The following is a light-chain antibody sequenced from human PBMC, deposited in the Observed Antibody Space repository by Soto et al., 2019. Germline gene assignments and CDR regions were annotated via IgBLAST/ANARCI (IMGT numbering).Light chain of an antibody. V-gene: IGKV3-20*01. CDR2: GAS. CDR1: QRFSGSS. J-gene: IGKJ1*01. Sequence: EIWLTQSPGTLSLSPGERAPLSARAGQRFSGSSLAWFHHKPGQAPRLLIYGASSRATGIPDRFSGSGSGTDFTLTISRLEPEDFAVYCCQQYGSSPQTFGQGTKVEIK. CDR3: QQYGSSPQT.